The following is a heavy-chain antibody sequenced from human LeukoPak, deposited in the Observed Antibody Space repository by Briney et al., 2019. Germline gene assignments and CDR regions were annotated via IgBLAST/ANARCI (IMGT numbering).Heavy chain of an antibody. V-gene: IGHV3-30*18. CDR2: ISYDGSNK. CDR3: AKSGIAAAGINY. Sequence: GRSLRLSCAASGFTFSSYGMHWVRQAPGKGLEWVAVISYDGSNKHYADSVKGRFTISRDNSKNTLYLQMNSLRAEDTAVYYCAKSGIAAAGINYWGQGTLVTVSS. CDR1: GFTFSSYG. J-gene: IGHJ4*02. D-gene: IGHD6-13*01.